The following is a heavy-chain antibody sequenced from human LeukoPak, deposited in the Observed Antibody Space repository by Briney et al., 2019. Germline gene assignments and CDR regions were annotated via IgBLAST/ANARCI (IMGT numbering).Heavy chain of an antibody. V-gene: IGHV3-43D*04. CDR2: IIWYGGGT. J-gene: IGHJ6*04. Sequence: PGGSLRLSCAASGFTSDDYATRRGRQAPGKDLEWVSCIIWYGGGTYYAESVKGRFSISRDNSKNSLYLQMNSLRAEDTPLYYCAKAASPKSRRYGMDVWGKGTTVTVSS. CDR3: AKAASPKSRRYGMDV. CDR1: GFTSDDYA.